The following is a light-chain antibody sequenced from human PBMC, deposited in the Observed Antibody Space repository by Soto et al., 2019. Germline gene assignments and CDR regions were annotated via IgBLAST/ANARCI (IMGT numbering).Light chain of an antibody. CDR1: SSDVGGYDY. Sequence: QSALTQPASVSVSPGQSITISCTGTSSDVGGYDYISWYQLHPGKAPKLMVFEVSNRPSGVSYRFSGSKSGNTASLTISGLQAEDEADYFCSSYSISTAYLFGTGTKVNV. CDR3: SSYSISTAYL. J-gene: IGLJ1*01. V-gene: IGLV2-14*01. CDR2: EVS.